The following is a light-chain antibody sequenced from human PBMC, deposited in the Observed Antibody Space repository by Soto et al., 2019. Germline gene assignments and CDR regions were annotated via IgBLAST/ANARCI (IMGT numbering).Light chain of an antibody. V-gene: IGKV1-5*01. CDR2: DAS. CDR1: QSISTW. CDR3: QQYNSFSGVT. J-gene: IGKJ3*01. Sequence: DIQMTQSPSTLSASVGDRVTITCRASQSISTWLAWYQQKPGKAPKLLIYDASILESGVPSRFSVSGSVTEFTLTISSLQPDDFATYYCQQYNSFSGVTFGPGTKVDI.